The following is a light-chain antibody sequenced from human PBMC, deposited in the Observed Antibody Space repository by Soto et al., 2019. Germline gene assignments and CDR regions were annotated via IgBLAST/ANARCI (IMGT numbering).Light chain of an antibody. Sequence: QSVLTQPASVSGSPGQSITISCTGTSSDVGGYDCVSWYQLHPGKAPKLMIFEVSNRPSGVSYRFSGSKSGNTASLTISGLQVEDEADYFCSSYSISTAYLFGTGTKVTVL. J-gene: IGLJ1*01. CDR3: SSYSISTAYL. V-gene: IGLV2-14*01. CDR1: SSDVGGYDC. CDR2: EVS.